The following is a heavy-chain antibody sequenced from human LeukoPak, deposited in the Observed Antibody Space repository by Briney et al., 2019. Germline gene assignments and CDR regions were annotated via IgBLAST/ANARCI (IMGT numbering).Heavy chain of an antibody. Sequence: NPGGSLRLSCAASGFTFSDYYMGWIRQAPGKGLEWVSYISSSGSTIYYADSVKGRFTISRDNAENSLYLQMNSLRAEDTAVYYCARTDDSGSYYYYFDYWGQGTLVTVSS. CDR1: GFTFSDYY. D-gene: IGHD3-10*01. CDR3: ARTDDSGSYYYYFDY. V-gene: IGHV3-11*01. J-gene: IGHJ4*02. CDR2: ISSSGSTI.